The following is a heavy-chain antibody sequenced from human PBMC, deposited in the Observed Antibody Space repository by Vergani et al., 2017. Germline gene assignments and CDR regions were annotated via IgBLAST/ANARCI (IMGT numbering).Heavy chain of an antibody. CDR3: ARGGVGFLEWLVWDY. J-gene: IGHJ4*02. V-gene: IGHV7-4-1*01. CDR2: INTNTGNP. D-gene: IGHD3-3*02. CDR1: GYTFTSYA. Sequence: QVQLVQSGAEVKKPGSSVKVSCKASGYTFTSYAMNWVRQAPGQGLEWMGWINTNTGNPTYAQGFTGRFVFSLDTSVSTAYLQICSLKAEDTAVYYCARGGVGFLEWLVWDYWGQGTLVTVSS.